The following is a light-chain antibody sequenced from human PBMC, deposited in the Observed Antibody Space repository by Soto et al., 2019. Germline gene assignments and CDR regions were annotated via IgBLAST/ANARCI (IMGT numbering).Light chain of an antibody. CDR3: AAWDDSLNGVV. V-gene: IGLV1-44*01. J-gene: IGLJ2*01. CDR1: SSNIGSNT. Sequence: QSVLTQPPSASGTPGQRVTISCSGSSSNIGSNTVNLYQQLPGTAPKLLIYSNNQRPSGVPDRFSGSKSGTSDSLAISGLQSEYEADYYCAAWDDSLNGVVFGGGTKLTVL. CDR2: SNN.